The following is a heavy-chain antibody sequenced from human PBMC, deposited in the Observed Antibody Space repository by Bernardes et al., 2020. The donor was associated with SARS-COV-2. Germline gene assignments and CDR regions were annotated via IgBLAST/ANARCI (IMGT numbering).Heavy chain of an antibody. CDR2: IKSDGSTT. CDR1: GFSFSSYW. CDR3: ARGASSGYRIDY. Sequence: GGSLRLSCAASGFSFSSYWMHWVRQVPGRGLVWLSRIKSDGSTTNYADPVKGRFTISRDNAKNTLWLQMNSLRDEDTAMYYCARGASSGYRIDYWGQGTLVTVSS. J-gene: IGHJ4*02. D-gene: IGHD6-25*01. V-gene: IGHV3-74*01.